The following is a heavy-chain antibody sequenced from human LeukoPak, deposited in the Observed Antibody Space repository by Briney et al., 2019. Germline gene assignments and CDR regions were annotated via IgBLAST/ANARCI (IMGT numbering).Heavy chain of an antibody. Sequence: TGGSLRLSGAASGFTLSSYAMSWVRPAPVKVLEWVSGISGSGGSKYYADSVKGRFTISRDNSKNTLYLQMNTLRVEDTAVYYCANKGVPIGSGWYAYWGQGTLVTVSS. J-gene: IGHJ4*02. CDR1: GFTLSSYA. CDR3: ANKGVPIGSGWYAY. CDR2: ISGSGGSK. D-gene: IGHD6-19*01. V-gene: IGHV3-23*01.